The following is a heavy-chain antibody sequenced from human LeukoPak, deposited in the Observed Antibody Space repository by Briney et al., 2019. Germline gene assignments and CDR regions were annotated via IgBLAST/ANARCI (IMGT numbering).Heavy chain of an antibody. CDR3: ARHVIYCSGGSCYRSYYYGMDV. D-gene: IGHD2-15*01. J-gene: IGHJ6*02. CDR1: GGSISSSSYY. CDR2: IYYSGST. Sequence: SETLSLTCTVSGGSISSSSYYWGWIRQPPGKGLEWIGSIYYSGSTYCNPSLKSRVTISVDTSKNQFSLKLSSVTAADTAVYYCARHVIYCSGGSCYRSYYYGMDVWGQGTTVTVSS. V-gene: IGHV4-39*01.